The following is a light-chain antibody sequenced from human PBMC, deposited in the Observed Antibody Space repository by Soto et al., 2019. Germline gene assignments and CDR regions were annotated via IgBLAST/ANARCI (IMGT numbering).Light chain of an antibody. J-gene: IGLJ1*01. CDR3: HVRDSTADHYG. V-gene: IGLV3-21*02. CDR1: AIAGKS. Sequence: HAPSLLLALGWRGWDSCGGNAIAGKSVHWFQQTAGQTPVLVGYEARDRASGLPERFSGTKAANTATLTISRVEAGDDADYFWHVRDSTADHYGFGTGTKVTV. CDR2: EAR.